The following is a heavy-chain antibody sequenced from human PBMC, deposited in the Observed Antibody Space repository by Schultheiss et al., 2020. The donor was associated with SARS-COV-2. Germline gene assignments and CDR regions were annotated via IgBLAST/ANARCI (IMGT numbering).Heavy chain of an antibody. Sequence: GGSLRLSCAASGFTFSSYGMHWVRQAPGKGLEWVAVISYDGSNKYYADSVKGRFTISRDNSKNTLYLQMNSLRAEDTAVYYCAGTILEWLPNWFDPWGQGTLVTVSS. D-gene: IGHD3-3*01. J-gene: IGHJ5*02. V-gene: IGHV3-30*03. CDR3: AGTILEWLPNWFDP. CDR2: ISYDGSNK. CDR1: GFTFSSYG.